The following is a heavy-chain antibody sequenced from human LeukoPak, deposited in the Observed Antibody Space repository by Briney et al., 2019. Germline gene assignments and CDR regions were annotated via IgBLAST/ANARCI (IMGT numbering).Heavy chain of an antibody. J-gene: IGHJ4*02. Sequence: ASVKVSCKASGYTFTGYYMHWVRQAPGQGLEWMGRINPKSGGTNYARKFQGRVIMTRDTSISTAYMELTRLTSDDTAVFYCTRATSDYDFLTGYPLWGQGTLVTVSS. CDR1: GYTFTGYY. D-gene: IGHD3-9*01. CDR3: TRATSDYDFLTGYPL. V-gene: IGHV1-2*06. CDR2: INPKSGGT.